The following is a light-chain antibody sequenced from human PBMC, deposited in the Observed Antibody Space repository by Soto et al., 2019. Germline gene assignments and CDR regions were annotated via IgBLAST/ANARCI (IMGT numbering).Light chain of an antibody. CDR1: SSDVGFYNF. V-gene: IGLV2-14*01. CDR3: SSFTTTKTLWV. J-gene: IGLJ3*02. Sequence: QSVLSQPASVSGSPGQSITISCTGTSSDVGFYNFVSWYQHLPGKAPKVILYEVNGRPSGISNRFSGSKSGNTASLTISGLQAEDEGDYYCSSFTTTKTLWVFGGGIK. CDR2: EVN.